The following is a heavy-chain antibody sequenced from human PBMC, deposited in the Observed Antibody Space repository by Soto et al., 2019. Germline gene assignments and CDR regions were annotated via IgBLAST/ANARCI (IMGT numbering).Heavy chain of an antibody. Sequence: GGSLRLSCAASGFTFNNYAMSWVRQAPGKGLEWASLLSGSDDSTYYADSVKGRFTMSSDSSKTTLYLHMNSLRAEDTAVYYCLKIEVAGRGNRVYYYYGMDVRGQGTTVTVSS. J-gene: IGHJ6*02. CDR2: LSGSDDST. D-gene: IGHD6-19*01. CDR1: GFTFNNYA. CDR3: LKIEVAGRGNRVYYYYGMDV. V-gene: IGHV3-23*01.